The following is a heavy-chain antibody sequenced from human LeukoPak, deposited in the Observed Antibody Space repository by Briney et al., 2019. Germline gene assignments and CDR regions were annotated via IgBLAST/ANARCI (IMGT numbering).Heavy chain of an antibody. J-gene: IGHJ4*02. V-gene: IGHV3-74*01. CDR1: GFTFSGNW. CDR2: IGGGGRTT. CDR3: ASENIAASDNFDY. Sequence: PAGSLTLSCAASGFTFSGNWMHWLRQAPGQGLVWVSRIGGGGRTTTYADSVKGRFTISRDNAKNTLYLQMNSLSAEDTAVYYCASENIAASDNFDYWGQGTLVTVSS. D-gene: IGHD6-6*01.